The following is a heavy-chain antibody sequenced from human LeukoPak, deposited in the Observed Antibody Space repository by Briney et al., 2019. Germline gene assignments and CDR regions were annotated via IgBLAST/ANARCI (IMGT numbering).Heavy chain of an antibody. CDR2: IIPIFGTV. D-gene: IGHD4-17*01. CDR3: AREYGDSNDY. CDR1: GGTFSSYA. Sequence: SVKVSCKASGGTFSSYAISWVRQAPGQGLEWMGGIIPIFGTVNYAQKFRGRVTITADKSTSTAYMELSSLRSEDTAVYYCAREYGDSNDYWGQGTLVTVSS. J-gene: IGHJ4*02. V-gene: IGHV1-69*06.